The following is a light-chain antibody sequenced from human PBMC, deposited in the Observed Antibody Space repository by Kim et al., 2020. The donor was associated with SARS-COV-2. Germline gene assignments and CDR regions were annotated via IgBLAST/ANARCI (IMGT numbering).Light chain of an antibody. CDR2: GNS. V-gene: IGLV1-40*01. CDR1: SCNIGTGYD. J-gene: IGLJ3*02. Sequence: RVNNSCTGSSCNIGTGYDVHWYQQLPGPAPKLLIYGNSNRPSGVPDRFSGSKSGTSASLAITGLQAEDEADYYCQSYDSSLSGWVFGGGTQLTVL. CDR3: QSYDSSLSGWV.